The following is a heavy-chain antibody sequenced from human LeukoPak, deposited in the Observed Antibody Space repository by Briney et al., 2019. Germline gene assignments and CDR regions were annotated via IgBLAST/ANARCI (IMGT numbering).Heavy chain of an antibody. J-gene: IGHJ4*02. Sequence: SETLSLTCAVYGGSFSGYYWSWIRQPPGKRLEWIGEINHSGSTNYNPSLKSRVTISVDTSKNQFPLKLSSVTAADTAVYYCARGLDHSSSSRAFDYWGQGTLVTVSS. D-gene: IGHD6-6*01. CDR1: GGSFSGYY. V-gene: IGHV4-34*01. CDR2: INHSGST. CDR3: ARGLDHSSSSRAFDY.